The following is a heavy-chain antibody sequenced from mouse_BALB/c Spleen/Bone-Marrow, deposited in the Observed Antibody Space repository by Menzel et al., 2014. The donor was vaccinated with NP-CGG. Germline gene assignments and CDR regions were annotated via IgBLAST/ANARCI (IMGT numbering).Heavy chain of an antibody. CDR2: IYPGSGSI. J-gene: IGHJ3*01. V-gene: IGHV1-81*01. CDR1: GYTFTAYV. CDR3: AGELRFGY. Sequence: QVQLQQSGPELVKPGASVKMSCKASGYTFTAYVISWVKQRTGQGLEWIGEIYPGSGSIYYNEKFKGKATLTADKSSNTAYMQLSSLTSEDSAVYFCAGELRFGYWGQGTLVTVSA.